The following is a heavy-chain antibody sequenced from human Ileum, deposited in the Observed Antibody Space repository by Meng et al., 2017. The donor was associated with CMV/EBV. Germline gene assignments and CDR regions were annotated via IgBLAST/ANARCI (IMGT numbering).Heavy chain of an antibody. CDR2: IGSSNSYI. V-gene: IGHV3-21*01. CDR1: GFIFSSYS. Sequence: GGSLRLSCAASGFIFSSYSMNWVRQAPGKGLEWVSSIGSSNSYIYYADSVKGRFTISRDNAEKSLYLQMNSLRVEDTAVYYRARAEGGWPPGGFDPWGQGTLVTVSS. J-gene: IGHJ5*02. D-gene: IGHD6-19*01. CDR3: ARAEGGWPPGGFDP.